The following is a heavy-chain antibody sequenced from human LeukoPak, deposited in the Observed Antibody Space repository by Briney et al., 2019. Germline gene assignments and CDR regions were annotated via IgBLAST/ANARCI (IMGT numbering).Heavy chain of an antibody. Sequence: GGSLRLSCAASGFTFTSYSMNWVRQAPGKGLEWVSTISGGGGSTYYADSVKGRFTISRDNAKNSLYLQMNSLRAEDTAVYYCARGAYYYEDWGQGTLVTVSS. CDR1: GFTFTSYS. V-gene: IGHV3-23*01. CDR2: ISGGGGST. CDR3: ARGAYYYED. D-gene: IGHD3-22*01. J-gene: IGHJ4*02.